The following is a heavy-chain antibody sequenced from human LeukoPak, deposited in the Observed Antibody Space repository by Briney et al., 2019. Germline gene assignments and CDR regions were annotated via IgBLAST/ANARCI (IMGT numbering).Heavy chain of an antibody. Sequence: GGSLRLSCAASGFTFSSYWMHWVRQAPGKGLEWVSYISSSSSTIYYADSVKGRFTISRDNAKNSLYLQMNSLRDEDTAVYYCARDFLTNYYDSSGYVDYWGQGTLVTVSS. V-gene: IGHV3-48*02. CDR2: ISSSSSTI. CDR1: GFTFSSYW. J-gene: IGHJ4*02. D-gene: IGHD3-22*01. CDR3: ARDFLTNYYDSSGYVDY.